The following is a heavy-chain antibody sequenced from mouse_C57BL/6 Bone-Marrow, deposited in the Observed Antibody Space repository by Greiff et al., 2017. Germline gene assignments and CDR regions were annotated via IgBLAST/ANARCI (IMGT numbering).Heavy chain of an antibody. CDR3: ATYYYGSYYAMDY. D-gene: IGHD1-1*01. CDR2: IWGVGST. Sequence: VQGVESGPGLVAPSQSLSITCTVSGFSLTSYGVDWVRQSPGKGLEWLGVIWGVGSTNYNSARKSRLSLSKDNSKSKVFLKMNSLQTDYTAMYYCATYYYGSYYAMDYWGQGTSVTVSS. CDR1: GFSLTSYG. J-gene: IGHJ4*01. V-gene: IGHV2-6*01.